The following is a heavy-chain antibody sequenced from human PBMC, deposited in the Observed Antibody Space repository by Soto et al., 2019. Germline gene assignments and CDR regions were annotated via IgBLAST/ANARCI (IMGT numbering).Heavy chain of an antibody. J-gene: IGHJ6*02. V-gene: IGHV3-33*01. CDR2: IWYDGSNN. CDR1: GFTFSSYG. CDR3: ARVCLSGHLGYYYGMDF. D-gene: IGHD3-9*01. Sequence: QVQLVESGGGVVPPGRSLRLSCAASGFTFSSYGMHWVRQAPGKWLEWVAVIWYDGSNNYYADSVKGRFTISRDNSKKTLYLQMNSLRAEDTAVYYCARVCLSGHLGYYYGMDFWGQGTTVTVSS.